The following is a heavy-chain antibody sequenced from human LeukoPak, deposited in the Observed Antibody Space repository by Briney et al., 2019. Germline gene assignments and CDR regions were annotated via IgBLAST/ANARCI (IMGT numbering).Heavy chain of an antibody. CDR2: IYYTGST. CDR3: ARSGRGLATRFDP. Sequence: SETLSLTCTVSGGSISSYYWSWIRQPPGKGLEWIGYIYYTGSTNYNPSLKSRVTLSVDTSKNQFSLKLSSVTAADTAVYYCARSGRGLATRFDPWGQGILVTVSS. D-gene: IGHD1-26*01. CDR1: GGSISSYY. V-gene: IGHV4-59*01. J-gene: IGHJ5*02.